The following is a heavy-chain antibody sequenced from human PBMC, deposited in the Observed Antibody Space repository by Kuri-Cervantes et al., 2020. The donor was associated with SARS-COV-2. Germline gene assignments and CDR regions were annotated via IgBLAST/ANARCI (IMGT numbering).Heavy chain of an antibody. D-gene: IGHD2-8*01. CDR1: GFTFSNAW. CDR3: TTLDIVLMVYAIRYDDYGDYAGNDAFDI. J-gene: IGHJ3*02. CDR2: IKSKTDGGTT. V-gene: IGHV3-15*01. Sequence: GGSLRLSCAASGFTFSNAWMSWVRQAPGKGLEWVGRIKSKTDGGTTDYAAPVKGRFTISRDDSKNTLYLQMNSLKTEDTAVYYCTTLDIVLMVYAIRYDDYGDYAGNDAFDIWGQGTMVTVSS.